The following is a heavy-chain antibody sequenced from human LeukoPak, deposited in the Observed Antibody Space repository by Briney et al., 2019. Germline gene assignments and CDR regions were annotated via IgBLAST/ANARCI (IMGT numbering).Heavy chain of an antibody. V-gene: IGHV3-53*01. J-gene: IGHJ4*02. CDR1: GFTVITND. Sequence: GGSLRLSCAASGFTVITNDMTWVRQAPGKWLEWVSVLYSDGNTKYADSVQGRFTISRDNSKNTLYLEMNSLSPDDTAVYYCARGVEPLAANTLAYWGQGTLVTVSS. CDR3: ARGVEPLAANTLAY. D-gene: IGHD1-14*01. CDR2: LYSDGNT.